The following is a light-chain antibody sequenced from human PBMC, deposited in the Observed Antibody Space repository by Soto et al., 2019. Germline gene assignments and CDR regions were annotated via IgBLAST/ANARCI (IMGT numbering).Light chain of an antibody. J-gene: IGKJ4*01. CDR1: QGISNY. CDR2: AAS. CDR3: QKYNSAPLS. V-gene: IGKV1-27*01. Sequence: DIQMTQSPSSLSASVGDRVTITCRASQGISNYLAWYQQKPGKVPRLMIYAASTLHSGVPSRFSGGGSGTECTLTISSLEPEDVATYYCQKYNSAPLSFGGGTRVEIK.